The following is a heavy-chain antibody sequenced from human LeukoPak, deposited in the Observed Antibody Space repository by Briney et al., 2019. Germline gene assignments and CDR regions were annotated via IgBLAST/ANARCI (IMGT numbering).Heavy chain of an antibody. CDR3: ARNWGAGHPINFDY. J-gene: IGHJ4*02. CDR1: GYPFSSCG. Sequence: ASVKVSCKTFGYPFSSCGINWVRQAPGQGLEWMGWISGYNGDTNYAQKFQGRVTMTADTSTNTAYMDLRRLRSDDTAVYYCARNWGAGHPINFDYWGQGTLVTVSS. V-gene: IGHV1-18*01. D-gene: IGHD3-16*01. CDR2: ISGYNGDT.